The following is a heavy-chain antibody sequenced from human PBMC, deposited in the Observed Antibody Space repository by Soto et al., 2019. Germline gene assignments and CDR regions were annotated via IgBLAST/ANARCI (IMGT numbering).Heavy chain of an antibody. CDR1: GFTFSSYW. CDR3: ARARWLRPSYYLDY. CDR2: INSDGSTT. V-gene: IGHV3-74*01. D-gene: IGHD5-12*01. Sequence: GGSLRLSCAASGFTFSSYWMYWVRQAPGKGLVWVSRINSDGSTTNYADSVKGRFTISRDNAKNTLYLQMNSLSDEDTAVYYCARARWLRPSYYLDYWGQGTLVTVSS. J-gene: IGHJ4*02.